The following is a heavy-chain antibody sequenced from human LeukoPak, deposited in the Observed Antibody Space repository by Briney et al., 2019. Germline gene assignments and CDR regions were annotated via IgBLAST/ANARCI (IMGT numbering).Heavy chain of an antibody. CDR2: ISGSGGST. V-gene: IGHV3-23*01. Sequence: PGGSLRLSCAASGFTFSSYAMSWVRQAPGKGLEWVSAISGSGGSTYYADSVKGRFTISRDNSKNTLYLQMNSLRAEDTAVYYCAKFYYGSGSYYNAPVDYWGQGTLVTVSS. CDR1: GFTFSSYA. CDR3: AKFYYGSGSYYNAPVDY. J-gene: IGHJ4*02. D-gene: IGHD3-10*01.